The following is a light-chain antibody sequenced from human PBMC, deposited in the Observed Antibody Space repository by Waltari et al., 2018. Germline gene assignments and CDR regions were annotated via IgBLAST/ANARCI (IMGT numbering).Light chain of an antibody. V-gene: IGKV2-28*01. CDR2: LGS. J-gene: IGKJ4*01. CDR3: IQTLQTPLT. Sequence: DIVVTQSPLSLPVTPGEPASISCRSRQSLLYSNGYNYLEWYLQKPGQSPQLLIYLGSNRASGVPDRFSGSGSGTDFTLKISRVEAEDVGVYYCIQTLQTPLTFGGGTKVEIK. CDR1: QSLLYSNGYNY.